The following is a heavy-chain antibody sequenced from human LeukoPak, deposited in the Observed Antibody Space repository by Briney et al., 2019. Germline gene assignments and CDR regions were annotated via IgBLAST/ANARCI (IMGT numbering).Heavy chain of an antibody. V-gene: IGHV3-7*01. D-gene: IGHD3-22*01. J-gene: IGHJ3*02. CDR3: ARTEYYYDSSGYKVDAFDI. Sequence: GGPLRLSCAASGFTFSSYWMSWVRQAPGKGLEWVANIKQDGSEKYYVDSVEGRFTISRDNAKNSLYLQMNSLRAEDTAVYYCARTEYYYDSSGYKVDAFDIWGQGTMVTVSS. CDR1: GFTFSSYW. CDR2: IKQDGSEK.